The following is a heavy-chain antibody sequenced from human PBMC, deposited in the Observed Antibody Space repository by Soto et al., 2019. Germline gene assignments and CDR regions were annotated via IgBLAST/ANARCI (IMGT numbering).Heavy chain of an antibody. J-gene: IGHJ4*02. Sequence: QVQLQESGPGLVKPSETLSLTCTVSGGSISSYYWSWIRQPPGKGLEWIGYMYYSGSTNYNPSLKSRVTISIDTSRNQFSLKLSSVNDAEKAVYYCAGGTFGVVKDWGQGTLVTVSS. CDR1: GGSISSYY. CDR3: AGGTFGVVKD. V-gene: IGHV4-59*01. CDR2: MYYSGST. D-gene: IGHD3-3*01.